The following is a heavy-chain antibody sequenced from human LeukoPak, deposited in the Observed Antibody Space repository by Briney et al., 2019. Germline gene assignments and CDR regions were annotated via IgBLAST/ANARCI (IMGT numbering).Heavy chain of an antibody. V-gene: IGHV3-53*04. CDR3: ARIPRYCSSTSCYGHYYYYGMDV. CDR2: IYSGGST. D-gene: IGHD2-2*01. J-gene: IGHJ6*02. Sequence: GGSLRLSCAASGFTVSSNYMSWVRQAPGKGLEWVSVIYSGGSTYYADSVKGRFTISRHNSKNTLYLQMNSLRAEDTAVYYCARIPRYCSSTSCYGHYYYYGMDVWGQGTTVTVSS. CDR1: GFTVSSNY.